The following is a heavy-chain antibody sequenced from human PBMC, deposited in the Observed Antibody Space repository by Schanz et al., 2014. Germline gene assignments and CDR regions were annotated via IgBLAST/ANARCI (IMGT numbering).Heavy chain of an antibody. CDR1: GFTFSSYS. D-gene: IGHD4-4*01. CDR2: ISSSSSYI. Sequence: VHLVESGGGVVQPGGSLRLSCAASGFTFSSYSMNWVRQAPGKGLEWVSSISSSSSYIYYADSVKGRFTISRDNSKNTVYLQMDSLRPEDTAVYYCAKQFLSYYFYGMDVWGQGTTVSVSS. CDR3: AKQFLSYYFYGMDV. J-gene: IGHJ6*02. V-gene: IGHV3-21*01.